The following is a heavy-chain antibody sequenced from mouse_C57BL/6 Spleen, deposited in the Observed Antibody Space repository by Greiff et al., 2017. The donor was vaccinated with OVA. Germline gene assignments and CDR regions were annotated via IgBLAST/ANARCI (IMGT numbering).Heavy chain of an antibody. D-gene: IGHD1-1*01. J-gene: IGHJ4*01. Sequence: EVMLVESGGGLVKPGGSLKLSCAASGFTFSDYGMHWVRQAPEKGLEWVAYISSGSSTIYYADTVKGRFTISRDNAKNTLFLQMTSLRSEDTAMYYCARGLTTVVDYAMDYWGQGTSVTVSS. CDR1: GFTFSDYG. CDR2: ISSGSSTI. V-gene: IGHV5-17*01. CDR3: ARGLTTVVDYAMDY.